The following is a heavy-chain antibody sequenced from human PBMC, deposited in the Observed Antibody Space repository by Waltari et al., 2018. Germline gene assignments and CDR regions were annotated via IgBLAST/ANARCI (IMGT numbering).Heavy chain of an antibody. Sequence: QVQLQESGPGLVKPSQTLSLTCTVSGGSISSGSYYWSWIRQPAGKGLEWIGRIYTSGSTNYNPSLKSRVTISVDTSKNQFSLKLSSVTAADTAGYYCVTSFGYYYYMDVWGKGTTVTVSS. V-gene: IGHV4-61*02. CDR1: GGSISSGSYY. CDR2: IYTSGST. CDR3: VTSFGYYYYMDV. J-gene: IGHJ6*03. D-gene: IGHD3-10*01.